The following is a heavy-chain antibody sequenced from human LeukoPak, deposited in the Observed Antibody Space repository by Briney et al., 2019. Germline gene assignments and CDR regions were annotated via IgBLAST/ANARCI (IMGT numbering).Heavy chain of an antibody. D-gene: IGHD1-26*01. CDR3: ARTHLGGATRYYLDY. Sequence: PSETLSLTCTVSGGSISSYYWSWIRQPAGKGLEWIGRIYTSGSTNYNPSLKSRVTMSVDTSKNQFSLKLSSVTAADTAVYYCARTHLGGATRYYLDYWGQGTLVTVSS. CDR1: GGSISSYY. J-gene: IGHJ4*02. V-gene: IGHV4-4*07. CDR2: IYTSGST.